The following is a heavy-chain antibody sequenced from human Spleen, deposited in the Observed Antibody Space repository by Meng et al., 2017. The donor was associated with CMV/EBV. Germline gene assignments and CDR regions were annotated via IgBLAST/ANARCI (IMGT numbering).Heavy chain of an antibody. CDR1: GFIFSDHY. Sequence: GESLKISCTASGFIFSDHYMDWVRQAPGKGLEWVGRTRNKANSYTTEYAASVKGRFTISRDESKNSVYLQMNSLKTEDKALYYCAKNPVDYADPWGQGTLVTVSS. V-gene: IGHV3-72*01. CDR2: TRNKANSYTT. J-gene: IGHJ5*02. D-gene: IGHD4-17*01. CDR3: AKNPVDYADP.